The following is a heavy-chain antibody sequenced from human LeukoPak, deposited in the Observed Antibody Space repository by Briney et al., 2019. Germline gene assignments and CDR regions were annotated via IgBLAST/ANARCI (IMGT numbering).Heavy chain of an antibody. J-gene: IGHJ4*02. CDR2: IIPSFGRA. V-gene: IGHV1-69*05. Sequence: SVKVSCKASGGTFISYAMSWVRQAPGQGREWMGGIIPSFGRANYAQKFQGRVTITTDESTSTAYMEVSRQRSEYTSVYYCARATPHYDILTGYYTSGQFDYWGQGTLVTVSS. CDR3: ARATPHYDILTGYYTSGQFDY. D-gene: IGHD3-9*01. CDR1: GGTFISYA.